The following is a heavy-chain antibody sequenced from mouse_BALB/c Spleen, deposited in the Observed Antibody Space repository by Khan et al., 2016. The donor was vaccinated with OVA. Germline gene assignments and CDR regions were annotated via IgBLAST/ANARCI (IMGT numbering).Heavy chain of an antibody. J-gene: IGHJ1*01. V-gene: IGHV3-2*02. Sequence: QLEESGPGLVKPSQSLSLTCTVTDYSITSDYAWNWIRQFPGNKLEWMGYISYSGSANYNPSLKSRISITRDTSENQFFLQLNSVTTEDSATYYCARRYYYGHWYFDVWGAGTTVTVSS. D-gene: IGHD1-1*01. CDR2: ISYSGSA. CDR1: DYSITSDYA. CDR3: ARRYYYGHWYFDV.